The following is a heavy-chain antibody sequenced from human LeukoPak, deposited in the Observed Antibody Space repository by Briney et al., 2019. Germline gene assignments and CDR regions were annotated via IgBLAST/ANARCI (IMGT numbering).Heavy chain of an antibody. CDR3: ARRAAADKAFDY. Sequence: SETLSLTCTVYGGSISSYYWSWIRQPPGKGLEWIGYIYYSGSTNYNPSLKSRVTISVDTSKNQFALKLSSVTAADTAVYYCARRAAADKAFDYWGQGTLVTVSS. CDR1: GGSISSYY. J-gene: IGHJ4*02. CDR2: IYYSGST. D-gene: IGHD6-13*01. V-gene: IGHV4-59*08.